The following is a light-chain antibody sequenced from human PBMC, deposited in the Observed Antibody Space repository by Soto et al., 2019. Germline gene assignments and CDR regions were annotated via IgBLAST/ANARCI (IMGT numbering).Light chain of an antibody. CDR2: RDN. Sequence: QAVVTQPPSASGTPGQRVTISCSGSSSNIGSNYVCWYQQLPGTAPKLLIYRDNQRPSGVPDGFSGSKSGTSASLAISGRRSEDEADYYCAAWDDSLSGRYVFGTGTKVTVL. CDR1: SSNIGSNY. CDR3: AAWDDSLSGRYV. J-gene: IGLJ1*01. V-gene: IGLV1-47*01.